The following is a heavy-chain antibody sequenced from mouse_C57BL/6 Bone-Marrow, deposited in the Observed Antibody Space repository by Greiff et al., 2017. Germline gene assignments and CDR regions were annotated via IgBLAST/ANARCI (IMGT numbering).Heavy chain of an antibody. CDR3: ALRAWFAY. J-gene: IGHJ3*01. V-gene: IGHV1-85*01. CDR2: IYPRDGST. Sequence: VKLMESGPELVKPGASVKLSCKASGYTFTSYAINWVKQRPGPGLEWIGWIYPRDGSTKYNEKFKGKATLTVDTSSSTAYMELHSLTSEDSAVYFCALRAWFAYWGQGTLVTVSA. D-gene: IGHD1-1*01. CDR1: GYTFTSYA.